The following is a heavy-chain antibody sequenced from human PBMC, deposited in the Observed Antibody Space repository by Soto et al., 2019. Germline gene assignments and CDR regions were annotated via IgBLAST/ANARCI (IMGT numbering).Heavy chain of an antibody. D-gene: IGHD4-17*01. CDR1: GGSVSNKTYY. CDR3: ARTTAVPNTLRSRYFFDY. J-gene: IGHJ4*02. CDR2: VYYSGTT. V-gene: IGHV4-61*01. Sequence: SETLSLTCSASGGSVSNKTYYWSWIRQPPGKRLEWIGYVYYSGTTNYNPSLKSRVTISVDLSKNQFSLRLSSVTTADTALYYCARTTAVPNTLRSRYFFDYWGQGTLVTVSS.